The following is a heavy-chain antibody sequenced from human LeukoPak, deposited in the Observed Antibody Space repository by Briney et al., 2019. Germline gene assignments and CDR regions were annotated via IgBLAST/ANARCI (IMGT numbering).Heavy chain of an antibody. V-gene: IGHV1-46*01. CDR1: GYTFTTYY. Sequence: ASVKVSCKTSGYTFTTYYMHWVRQAPGQGLERMGVINPVGGSTSYAPKFQGRVTMTRDTSTNTVYMELGSLRSDDTALYYCARDPSGSWQWFDYWGQGTLVTVSS. CDR3: ARDPSGSWQWFDY. J-gene: IGHJ4*02. CDR2: INPVGGST. D-gene: IGHD1-26*01.